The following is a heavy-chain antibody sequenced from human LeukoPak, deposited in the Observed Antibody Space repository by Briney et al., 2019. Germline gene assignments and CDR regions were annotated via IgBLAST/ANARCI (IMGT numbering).Heavy chain of an antibody. V-gene: IGHV1-46*01. J-gene: IGHJ4*02. Sequence: ASVKVPCKASGYTFTSYYMHWVRQAPGQGLEWMGIINPSGGSTSYAQKFQGRVTMTRDTSTRTVYMELSSLRSEDTAVEYYARNTQVFGLGDYWGQGTLVTVSS. D-gene: IGHD3-10*02. CDR2: INPSGGST. CDR1: GYTFTSYY. CDR3: ARNTQVFGLGDY.